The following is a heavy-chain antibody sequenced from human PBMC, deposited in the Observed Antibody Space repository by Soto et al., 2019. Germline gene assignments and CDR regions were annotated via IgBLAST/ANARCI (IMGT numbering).Heavy chain of an antibody. CDR3: ARTSYSDSSGYYGMDV. J-gene: IGHJ6*02. CDR1: GGSISSYY. V-gene: IGHV4-59*12. CDR2: IYYSGST. D-gene: IGHD3-22*01. Sequence: ASETLSLTCAVSGGSISSYYWSWIRQPPGKGLEWIGYIYYSGSTNYNPSLTSRVTLSVDKSNNQFSLKLTSVTAADTAVYYCARTSYSDSSGYYGMDVWGQGTTVTVSS.